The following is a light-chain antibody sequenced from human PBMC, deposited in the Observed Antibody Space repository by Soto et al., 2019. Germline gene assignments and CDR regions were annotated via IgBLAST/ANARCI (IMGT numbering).Light chain of an antibody. J-gene: IGKJ1*01. V-gene: IGKV3-20*01. CDR1: QSVSSSY. Sequence: EIVLTQSPGTLSLSPGERATLSCRASQSVSSSYLAWYHQKPGQAPRLLIFGASSGATGIPDRFSGSGSGTDFTLTISRLEPEDFAVYYCRQYGGSSWTFGQGTKVDIK. CDR3: RQYGGSSWT. CDR2: GAS.